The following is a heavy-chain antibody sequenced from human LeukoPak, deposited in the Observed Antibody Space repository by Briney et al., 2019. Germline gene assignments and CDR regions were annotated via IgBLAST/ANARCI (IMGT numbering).Heavy chain of an antibody. V-gene: IGHV3-15*01. Sequence: PGGSLRSSVTALEIALPDAGTGGCGQAPGKGLEWVGHIKSKTDGGTTDYAAPVKGRFTISRDDSKNTLYLQMNSLRTEDKAVDHCTTDLYYTDYPEYHSELWGQGTLVSVSS. J-gene: IGHJ4*02. CDR1: EIALPDAG. D-gene: IGHD4-11*01. CDR2: IKSKTDGGTT. CDR3: TTDLYYTDYPEYHSEL.